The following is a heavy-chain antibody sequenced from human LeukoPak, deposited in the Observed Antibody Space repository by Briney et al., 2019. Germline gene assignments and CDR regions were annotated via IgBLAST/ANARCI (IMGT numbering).Heavy chain of an antibody. Sequence: PSETLSLTCTVSGYSISSGYYWGWIRQPPGKGLKWIGNIYHSGSTYYNPSLKSRVTISVDTSKNQFSLKLSSVTAADTAVYYCAKLNNYDLMIDYWGQGTLVTVSS. J-gene: IGHJ4*02. D-gene: IGHD3-3*01. CDR3: AKLNNYDLMIDY. V-gene: IGHV4-38-2*02. CDR1: GYSISSGYY. CDR2: IYHSGST.